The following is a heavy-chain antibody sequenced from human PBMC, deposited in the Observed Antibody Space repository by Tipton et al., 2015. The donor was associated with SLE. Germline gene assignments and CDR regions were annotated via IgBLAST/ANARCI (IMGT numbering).Heavy chain of an antibody. D-gene: IGHD6-13*01. J-gene: IGHJ4*02. CDR3: ARGDGTAGVDY. V-gene: IGHV4-59*12. CDR2: IYYSGST. Sequence: TLSLTCTVSGGSISSYYWSWIRQPPGKGLEWIGYIYYSGSTNYNPSLKSRVTISVDTSKNQFSLKLSSVTAADTAVYYCARGDGTAGVDYWGQGTLVTVSS. CDR1: GGSISSYY.